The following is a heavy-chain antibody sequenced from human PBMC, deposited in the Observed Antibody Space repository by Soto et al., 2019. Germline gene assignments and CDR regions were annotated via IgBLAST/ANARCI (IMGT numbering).Heavy chain of an antibody. Sequence: SVKVSCRASGFTFTSSAVQWVRQARGQRLEWIGWIVVGSGNTNYAQKFQERVTITRDMSTSTAYMELSSLRSEDTAVYYCAVQPSGSWFWRGYYDVSGYWGQGTLVTVSS. CDR2: IVVGSGNT. D-gene: IGHD3-3*01. CDR3: AVQPSGSWFWRGYYDVSGY. CDR1: GFTFTSSA. V-gene: IGHV1-58*01. J-gene: IGHJ4*02.